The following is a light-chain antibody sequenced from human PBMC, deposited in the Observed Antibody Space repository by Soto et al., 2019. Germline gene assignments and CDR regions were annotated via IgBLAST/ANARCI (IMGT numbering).Light chain of an antibody. CDR3: QHYDHPPLT. CDR2: DAS. V-gene: IGKV1-33*01. Sequence: DIQMTQSPSSLSASLGDRLTISCQASQDISIYLKWYQHKPGKPPKLLIYDASDLEAGVPSRFSGSGSGTDFTFTITSLQPEDVATYYCQHYDHPPLTFGGGTKVDIK. CDR1: QDISIY. J-gene: IGKJ4*01.